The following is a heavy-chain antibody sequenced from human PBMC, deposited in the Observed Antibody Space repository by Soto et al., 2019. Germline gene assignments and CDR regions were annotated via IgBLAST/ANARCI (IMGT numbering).Heavy chain of an antibody. CDR1: GFTFSSYA. J-gene: IGHJ4*02. D-gene: IGHD3-3*01. Sequence: GGSLRLSCAASGFTFSSYAMSWARQAPGKGLEWVSGISRSDGSSYYADSVKGRFTMSRDNAKNAVYLQMNSLRAEDTATYYCVKGLVWSSRSEVDYWGQGTLVTVSS. CDR2: ISRSDGSS. CDR3: VKGLVWSSRSEVDY. V-gene: IGHV3-23*01.